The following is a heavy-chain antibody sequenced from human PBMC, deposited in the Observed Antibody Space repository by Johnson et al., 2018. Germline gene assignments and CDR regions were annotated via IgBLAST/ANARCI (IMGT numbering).Heavy chain of an antibody. D-gene: IGHD3-16*01. CDR3: VRDFVNGNGVYYPFEI. Sequence: VQLVESGGDLVQPGGSLRLSCVASGFPFSIYAMSWVRQSPGKGLKWVSTIGSPGETFYADSVKGRFTISRYDSKNAMYLQMTSRRAGDTAIYFCVRDFVNGNGVYYPFEIWGQGTMVTISS. V-gene: IGHV3-23*04. J-gene: IGHJ3*02. CDR1: GFPFSIYA. CDR2: IGSPGET.